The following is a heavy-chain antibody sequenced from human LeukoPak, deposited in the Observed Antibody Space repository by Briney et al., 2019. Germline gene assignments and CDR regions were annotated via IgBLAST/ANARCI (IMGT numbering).Heavy chain of an antibody. CDR1: GFTFSSYA. Sequence: PGGSLRLSCAASGFTFSSYAMSWVRQAPGKGLEWVSAISGSGGSTYYADSVKGRFTISRDNSKNTLYLQMNSLRAEDTAVYYCAKTQPYYYGSGRGNSFDYWGQGTLVTVSS. J-gene: IGHJ4*02. CDR3: AKTQPYYYGSGRGNSFDY. V-gene: IGHV3-23*01. CDR2: ISGSGGST. D-gene: IGHD3-10*01.